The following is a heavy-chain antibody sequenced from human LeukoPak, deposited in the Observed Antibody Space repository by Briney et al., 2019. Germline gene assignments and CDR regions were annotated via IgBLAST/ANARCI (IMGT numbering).Heavy chain of an antibody. V-gene: IGHV1-18*01. Sequence: ASVKVSCKASGYTFTSYGISWVRQAPGQGLEWMGWISAYNGNTNYAQKFQGRVTMTRDTSISTAYMELSRLRSDDTAVYYCAREYDILTGYSFYYYYGMDVWGQGTTVTVSS. D-gene: IGHD3-9*01. CDR3: AREYDILTGYSFYYYYGMDV. CDR1: GYTFTSYG. CDR2: ISAYNGNT. J-gene: IGHJ6*02.